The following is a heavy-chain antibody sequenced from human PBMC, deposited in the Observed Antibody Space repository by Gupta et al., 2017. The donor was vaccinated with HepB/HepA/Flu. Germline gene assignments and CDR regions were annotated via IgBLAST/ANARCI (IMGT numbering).Heavy chain of an antibody. V-gene: IGHV2-5*02. CDR2: IYWDDDK. Sequence: QITLKDSGPTLVKPTQTLTLTCTFSGFSLSTNGVGVAWIRQPPGKALEWLALIYWDDDKRYSPSLRSRLTITKDTSKNQVVLTVTNMDPVDTATYYWAHTCGGDYCPVGLAFDIWGQGTRVTVSS. CDR3: AHTCGGDYCPVGLAFDI. CDR1: GFSLSTNGVG. D-gene: IGHD2-21*02. J-gene: IGHJ3*02.